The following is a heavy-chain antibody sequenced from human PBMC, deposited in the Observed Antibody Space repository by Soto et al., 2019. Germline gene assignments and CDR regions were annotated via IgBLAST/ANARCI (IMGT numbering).Heavy chain of an antibody. Sequence: QVQLVQSGAEVKKPGASVKVSCRASGYTFTNYYMHWVRQAPGQGLEWMGIIKPTGGETTYAQKFVGRDTMTRDTSTGTIYMELSSLRSEDTAGYYCARGGDIVVVTAPLDPWGQGTLVTVSS. CDR2: IKPTGGET. CDR3: ARGGDIVVVTAPLDP. J-gene: IGHJ5*02. CDR1: GYTFTNYY. V-gene: IGHV1-46*01. D-gene: IGHD2-21*02.